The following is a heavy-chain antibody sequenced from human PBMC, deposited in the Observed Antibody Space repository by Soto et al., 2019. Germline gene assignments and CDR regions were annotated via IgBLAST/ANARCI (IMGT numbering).Heavy chain of an antibody. J-gene: IGHJ4*02. CDR1: GFTVSSYA. CDR3: AKDQERYYDTSGAGHFDY. D-gene: IGHD3-22*01. CDR2: ISGSGGST. V-gene: IGHV3-23*01. Sequence: PGGSLRLSCAASGFTVSSYAMSWVRQAPGKGLEWVSAISGSGGSTYYADSVKGRFTISRDNSKNTLYLQMNSLRAEDTAVYYCAKDQERYYDTSGAGHFDYWGQGTLVTVSS.